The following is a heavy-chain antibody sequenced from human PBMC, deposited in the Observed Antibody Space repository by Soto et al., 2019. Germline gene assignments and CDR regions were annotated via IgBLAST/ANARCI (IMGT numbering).Heavy chain of an antibody. D-gene: IGHD2-15*01. J-gene: IGHJ4*02. CDR2: IYHSGST. Sequence: QLQLQESGSGLVKPSQTLSLTCAVSGGSISSGGSSWSWIRQPPGKGLEWIGYIYHSGSTYYNPSLKTRVTLTVDRSQDPFPPELSPVTPADTAGYYCAQGPVVAAQHWGQGTLVNVSS. V-gene: IGHV4-30-2*01. CDR3: AQGPVVAAQH. CDR1: GGSISSGGSS.